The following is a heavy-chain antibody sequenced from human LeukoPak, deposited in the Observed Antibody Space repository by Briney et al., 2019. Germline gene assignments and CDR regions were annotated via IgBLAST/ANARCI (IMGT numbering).Heavy chain of an antibody. CDR2: INTNTGNP. D-gene: IGHD4-17*01. Sequence: ASVKVSCKASGYSFTTYGMNWVPQAPGQGLEWMGWINTNTGNPTYAQGFTGRFVFSLDTSVSTAYLQISSLKAEDTAVYYCARSTSSTVTTSEYYYYYYGMDVWGQGTTVTVSS. J-gene: IGHJ6*02. V-gene: IGHV7-4-1*02. CDR1: GYSFTTYG. CDR3: ARSTSSTVTTSEYYYYYYGMDV.